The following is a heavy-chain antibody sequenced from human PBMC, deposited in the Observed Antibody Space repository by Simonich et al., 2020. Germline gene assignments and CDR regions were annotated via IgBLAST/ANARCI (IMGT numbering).Heavy chain of an antibody. D-gene: IGHD1-26*01. CDR3: ARTYSGSYYYFDY. CDR2: MNPTSGNT. V-gene: IGHV1-8*03. J-gene: IGHJ4*02. Sequence: QVQLVQSGAEGKKPGASVKVSCKASGYTFTSYDINWVRQATGQGFGWMGEMNPTSGNTGYAQKFQGRVTITRNTSISTAYMELSSLRSEDTAVYYCARTYSGSYYYFDYWGQGTLVTVSS. CDR1: GYTFTSYD.